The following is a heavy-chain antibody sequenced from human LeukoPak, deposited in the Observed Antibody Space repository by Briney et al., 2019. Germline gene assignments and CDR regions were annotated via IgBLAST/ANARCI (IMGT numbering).Heavy chain of an antibody. CDR2: IYYSGST. D-gene: IGHD3-3*01. CDR1: GGSISGYY. V-gene: IGHV4-59*08. Sequence: PSETLSLTCTVSGGSISGYYWTWIRQPPGKGLEWIGYIYYSGSTNYNPSLKSRLTISVDTSKNQFSLKLSSVTAADTAVYYCARHPSVRFGVPIYYFDYWGQGTLVTVSS. J-gene: IGHJ4*02. CDR3: ARHPSVRFGVPIYYFDY.